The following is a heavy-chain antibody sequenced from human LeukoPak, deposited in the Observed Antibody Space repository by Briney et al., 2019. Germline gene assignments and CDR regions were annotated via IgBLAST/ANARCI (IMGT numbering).Heavy chain of an antibody. CDR2: IKQDGSET. Sequence: GGSLRLSCAASGVTFSNNWMSWVRQVPGKGLEWVAHIKQDGSETYYVDSVKGRFTISRDNAKNSLYLQMDSLRAEDTAVYYRAYSYGYAFDIWGQGTMVIVSA. D-gene: IGHD5-18*01. CDR1: GVTFSNNW. CDR3: AYSYGYAFDI. J-gene: IGHJ3*02. V-gene: IGHV3-7*03.